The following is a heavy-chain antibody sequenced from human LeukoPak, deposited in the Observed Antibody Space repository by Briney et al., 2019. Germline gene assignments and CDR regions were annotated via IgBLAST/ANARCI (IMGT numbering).Heavy chain of an antibody. D-gene: IGHD5-24*01. Sequence: GSLRLSCAASGFTFSDYYMGWIRQAPGKGLDWVSHISSSGRTVYYADSLKGRFTIPRDNAKNSLYLQMNSLRAEDTALYYCARARGSYAFDIWGQGTMVTVSS. V-gene: IGHV3-11*01. J-gene: IGHJ3*02. CDR3: ARARGSYAFDI. CDR2: ISSSGRTV. CDR1: GFTFSDYY.